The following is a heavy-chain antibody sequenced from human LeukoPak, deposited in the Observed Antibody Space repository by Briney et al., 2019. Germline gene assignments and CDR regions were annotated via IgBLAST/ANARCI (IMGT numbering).Heavy chain of an antibody. CDR2: ISGSGDST. J-gene: IGHJ4*02. CDR3: AKNQYYDFWSGYGGGYFDY. V-gene: IGHV3-23*01. CDR1: RFTFSSYA. D-gene: IGHD3-3*01. Sequence: GGSLRLSCAASRFTFSSYAMSWVRQAPGKGLEWVSAISGSGDSTYYADSVKGRFTISRDNSKNTLYLQMNSLRAEDTAVYYCAKNQYYDFWSGYGGGYFDYWGQGTLVTVS.